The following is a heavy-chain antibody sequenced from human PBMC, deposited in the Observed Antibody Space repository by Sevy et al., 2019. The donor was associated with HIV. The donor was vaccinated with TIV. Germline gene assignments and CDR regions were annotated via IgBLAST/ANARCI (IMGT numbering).Heavy chain of an antibody. D-gene: IGHD2-21*02. CDR1: GFTFDDYG. CDR3: AREKSCGGACYHFDY. J-gene: IGHJ4*02. CDR2: INWDGSST. V-gene: IGHV3-20*04. Sequence: GGSLRLSCAASGFTFDDYGMSWVRQAPGKGLEWVSGINWDGSSTGYADSVKGRFTISRDNVKNSLHLQMTSLRAEDTAFYYCAREKSCGGACYHFDYWGQGTLVTVSS.